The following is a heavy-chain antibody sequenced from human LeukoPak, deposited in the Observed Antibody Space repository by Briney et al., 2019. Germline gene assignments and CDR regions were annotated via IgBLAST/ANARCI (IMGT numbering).Heavy chain of an antibody. CDR1: GFTFDDYG. V-gene: IGHV3-20*04. J-gene: IGHJ4*02. Sequence: PGGSLRLSCAASGFTFDDYGMSWVRQAPGKGLEWVSGINWNGGSTGYADSVKGRFTISRDNAKKSLYLQMNSLRAEDTALYYCARAGSSGYYSGYWGQGTLVTVSS. CDR3: ARAGSSGYYSGY. D-gene: IGHD3-22*01. CDR2: INWNGGST.